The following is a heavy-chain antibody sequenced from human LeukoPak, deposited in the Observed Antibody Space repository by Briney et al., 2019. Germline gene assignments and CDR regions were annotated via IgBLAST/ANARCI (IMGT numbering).Heavy chain of an antibody. J-gene: IGHJ4*02. CDR1: GFTFNSYS. Sequence: PGGTLRLSCAASGFTFNSYSMNWVRQAPGKGLEWVSSISSSSSYIYYADSVKGRFTISRDNAKNSLYLQMNSLRAEDTAVYYCARGGTIFGVVTNFDYWGQGTLVTVSS. CDR3: ARGGTIFGVVTNFDY. CDR2: ISSSSSYI. D-gene: IGHD3-3*01. V-gene: IGHV3-21*01.